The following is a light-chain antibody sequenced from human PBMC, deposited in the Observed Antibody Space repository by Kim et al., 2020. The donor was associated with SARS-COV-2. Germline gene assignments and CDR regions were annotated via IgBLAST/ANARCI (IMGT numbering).Light chain of an antibody. V-gene: IGLV6-57*02. CDR1: SGSIASNY. Sequence: KTVTISWTGSSGSIASNYVQWYQQRPGSAPTTVIYGDNQRPSGVPDRFSGSIDSSSSSASLTISGLKTEDEADYCCQSYDSSNHWVFGGGTQLTVL. CDR2: GDN. J-gene: IGLJ3*02. CDR3: QSYDSSNHWV.